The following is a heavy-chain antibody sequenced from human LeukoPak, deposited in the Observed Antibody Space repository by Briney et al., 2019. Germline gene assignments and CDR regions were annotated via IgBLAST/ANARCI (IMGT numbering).Heavy chain of an antibody. CDR1: GGSFSGYY. Sequence: SETLSLTCAVYGGSFSGYYWSWIRQPPGKGLEWIGEINHSGSTNYNPSLKSRVTISVDTSKNQFSLKLSSVTAADTAVYYCAREKSMYYDFWSGSGRGSLWFDPWGQGTLVTVSS. CDR3: AREKSMYYDFWSGSGRGSLWFDP. J-gene: IGHJ5*02. D-gene: IGHD3-3*01. CDR2: INHSGST. V-gene: IGHV4-34*01.